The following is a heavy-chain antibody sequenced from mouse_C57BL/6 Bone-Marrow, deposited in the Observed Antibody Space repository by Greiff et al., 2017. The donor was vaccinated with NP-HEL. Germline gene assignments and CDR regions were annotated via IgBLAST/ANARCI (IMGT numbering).Heavy chain of an antibody. D-gene: IGHD6-5*01. CDR3: TRPLLPYGC. V-gene: IGHV1-15*01. CDR1: GYTFTDYE. Sequence: QVQLQQSGAELVRPGASVTLSCKASGYTFTDYEMHWVKQTPVHGLEWIGAIDPETGGTAYNQKFKGKAILTADKSSSTAYIERRSLSSEDSAVYCCTRPLLPYGCWGQGATVTVAS. J-gene: IGHJ2*01. CDR2: IDPETGGT.